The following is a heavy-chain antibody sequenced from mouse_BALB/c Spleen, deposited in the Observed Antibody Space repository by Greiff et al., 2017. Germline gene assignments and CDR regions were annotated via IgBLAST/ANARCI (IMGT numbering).Heavy chain of an antibody. J-gene: IGHJ4*01. Sequence: VQLQQSGPELVKPGASVKMSCKASGYTFTSYVMHWVKQKPGQGLEWIGYINPYNDGTKYNEKFKGKATLTSDKSSSTAYMELSSLTSEDSAVYYCARGGFDYYGSSGAMDYWGQGTSVTVSS. CDR1: GYTFTSYV. CDR3: ARGGFDYYGSSGAMDY. V-gene: IGHV1-14*01. CDR2: INPYNDGT. D-gene: IGHD1-1*01.